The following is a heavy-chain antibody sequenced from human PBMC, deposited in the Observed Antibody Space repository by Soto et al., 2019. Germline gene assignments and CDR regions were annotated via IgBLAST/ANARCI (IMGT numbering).Heavy chain of an antibody. V-gene: IGHV1-69*06. CDR1: GGTFSTYP. D-gene: IGHD1-26*01. CDR2: IIPMFGSA. J-gene: IGHJ3*02. Sequence: QVDLVQSGAEVKRPGSSVKVSCTASGGTFSTYPIHWVRQAPGQGLEWMGGIIPMFGSANFAQKFQGRLTLTADKSTGTTYMGLSRLTSEDTAVYYCAREGASIVGATGAFDMWGQGTTVSISS. CDR3: AREGASIVGATGAFDM.